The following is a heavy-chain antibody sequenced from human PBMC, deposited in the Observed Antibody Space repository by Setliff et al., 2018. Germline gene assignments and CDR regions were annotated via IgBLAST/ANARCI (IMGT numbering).Heavy chain of an antibody. CDR1: GDSISGYF. CDR2: IQKRGSTTT. J-gene: IGHJ4*02. Sequence: SETLSLACIVSGDSISGYFWSWIRQAPGKGLEWIGYIQKRGSTTTKYNPSLGSRISMSIDTSKNQFSLQLSSVSDGDTAVYYCARDQFSSGWYGPPESYFDCWGQGTQVTVSS. V-gene: IGHV4-59*01. CDR3: ARDQFSSGWYGPPESYFDC. D-gene: IGHD6-19*01.